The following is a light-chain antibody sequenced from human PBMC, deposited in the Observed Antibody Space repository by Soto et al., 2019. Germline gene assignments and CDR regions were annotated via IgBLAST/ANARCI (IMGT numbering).Light chain of an antibody. Sequence: EIVLTQSPATLSLSPGERATLSCRASQRVSSYLAWFQQKPGQAPRLLIYDTSNRATGIPARFSGSGSGTDFTLTISSLQPEDVATYYCQKYNSAPLTFGGGTKVEIK. CDR3: QKYNSAPLT. V-gene: IGKV3-11*01. J-gene: IGKJ4*01. CDR1: QRVSSY. CDR2: DTS.